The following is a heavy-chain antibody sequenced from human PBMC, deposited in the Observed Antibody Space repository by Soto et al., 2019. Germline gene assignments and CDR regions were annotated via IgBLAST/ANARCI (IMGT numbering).Heavy chain of an antibody. CDR3: PSGYDLGMGY. Sequence: QVQLQESGPGLVKPSQTLSLTCTVSGGSISRGGYYWSWCRHQPGKGLEWIGYIYDSGSTYYNSPLKRRFTISVTTSKNQSSWKLSSVTAADTAVYYCPSGYDLGMGYWGQGTLVPVSS. CDR2: IYDSGST. V-gene: IGHV4-31*03. D-gene: IGHD5-12*01. CDR1: GGSISRGGYY. J-gene: IGHJ4*02.